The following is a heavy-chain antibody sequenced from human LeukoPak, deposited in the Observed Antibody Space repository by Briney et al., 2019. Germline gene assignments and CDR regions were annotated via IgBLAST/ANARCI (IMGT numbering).Heavy chain of an antibody. CDR3: AGLIQWLVRGGAFDI. V-gene: IGHV4-34*01. CDR2: INHSGST. Sequence: PSETLSLTCAVYGGSFSGYYWSWIRQPPGKGLEWIGEINHSGSTNYNPSLKSRVTISVDTSKSQFSLKLSSVTAADTAVYYCAGLIQWLVRGGAFDIWGQGTMVTVSS. CDR1: GGSFSGYY. D-gene: IGHD6-19*01. J-gene: IGHJ3*02.